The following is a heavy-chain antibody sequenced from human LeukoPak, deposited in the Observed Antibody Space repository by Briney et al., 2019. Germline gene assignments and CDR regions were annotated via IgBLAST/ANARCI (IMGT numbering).Heavy chain of an antibody. J-gene: IGHJ4*02. D-gene: IGHD2/OR15-2a*01. V-gene: IGHV3-48*01. CDR2: IRSTSSAI. CDR1: GFTFSNFS. Sequence: GSLRLSCAASGFTFSNFSMNWVRQAPGKGLERVSYIRSTSSAIYYADSVKGRFTISRDNAKNSLYLQMNSLRAEDTAVYYCVSFYETYWGRGTLVTVSS. CDR3: VSFYETY.